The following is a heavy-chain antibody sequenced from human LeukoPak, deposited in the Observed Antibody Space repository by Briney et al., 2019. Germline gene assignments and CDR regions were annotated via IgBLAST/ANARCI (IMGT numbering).Heavy chain of an antibody. CDR3: AKQGSLPWYYYGVDV. V-gene: IGHV3-30*18. CDR1: GFTFSIYG. D-gene: IGHD2-15*01. J-gene: IGHJ6*02. Sequence: PGGSLRLSGLASGFTFSIYGMHWVRQAPGKGLERVALISRDGSEKYYADSVKGRFTISRDNSKNTLYLQMNSLRFEDTAVYYCAKQGSLPWYYYGVDVWGRGTTVTVSS. CDR2: ISRDGSEK.